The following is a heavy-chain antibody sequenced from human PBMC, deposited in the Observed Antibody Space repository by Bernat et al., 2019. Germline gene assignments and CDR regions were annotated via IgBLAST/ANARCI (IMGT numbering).Heavy chain of an antibody. V-gene: IGHV3-30*07. CDR2: ISYDGSNK. CDR3: AKTYDSSGLYQFTY. J-gene: IGHJ4*02. D-gene: IGHD3-22*01. CDR1: GFTFSSYA. Sequence: QVQLVESGGGVVQPGRSLRLSCAASGFTFSSYAMHWVRQAPGKGLEWVAVISYDGSNKYYADSVKGRFTISRDNSKNTLYLQMNSLRAEDTAVYYCAKTYDSSGLYQFTYWGQGTLVTISS.